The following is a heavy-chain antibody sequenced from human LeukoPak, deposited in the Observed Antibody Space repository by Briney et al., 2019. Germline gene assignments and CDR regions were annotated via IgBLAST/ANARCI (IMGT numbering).Heavy chain of an antibody. J-gene: IGHJ4*02. CDR2: IYPGDSDT. CDR1: GSSFTSYW. D-gene: IGHD7-27*01. Sequence: GESLQISCQGSGSSFTSYWIGWVRQLPGKGLEWMGIIYPGDSDTRYSPSFQGQVTISADKSISTAYLQWSSLKASDTAMYYCASTATLTGQFDYWGQGTLVTVSS. CDR3: ASTATLTGQFDY. V-gene: IGHV5-51*01.